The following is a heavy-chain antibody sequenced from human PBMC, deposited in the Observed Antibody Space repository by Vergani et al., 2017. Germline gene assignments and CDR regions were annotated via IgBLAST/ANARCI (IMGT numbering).Heavy chain of an antibody. D-gene: IGHD6-19*01. CDR1: GYTFNTYA. CDR3: ARAKRGRLAVGATDS. V-gene: IGHV7-4-1*01. CDR2: INTNNGDP. Sequence: QVLVVQSGSEFKKPGASVKVSCKTSGYTFNTYAICWVRQAPGQGLEWMGWINTNNGDPTYDQDFTGRFIFSLDTSASTAYLQRGSLKAEDTAVYFCARAKRGRLAVGATDSWGQGTLLTVSS. J-gene: IGHJ4*02.